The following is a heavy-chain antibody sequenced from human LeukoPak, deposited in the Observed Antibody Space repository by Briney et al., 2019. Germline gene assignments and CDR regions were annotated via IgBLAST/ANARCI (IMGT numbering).Heavy chain of an antibody. CDR2: ISSSGTTI. CDR1: GFTRSDYW. V-gene: IGHV3-11*01. J-gene: IGHJ6*03. CDR3: ARASPDIVATTYNYYYMDV. Sequence: SGGSLRLSCAASGFTRSDYWMHWVRRAPGKGLEWVSYISSSGTTIYYADSVKGRFTISRDNAKNSLYLQMNSLRPEDTAVYYCARASPDIVATTYNYYYMDVWGKGTTVTISS. D-gene: IGHD5-12*01.